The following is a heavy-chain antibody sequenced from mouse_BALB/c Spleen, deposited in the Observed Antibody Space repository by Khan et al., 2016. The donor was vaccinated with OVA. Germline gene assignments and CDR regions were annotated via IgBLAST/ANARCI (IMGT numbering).Heavy chain of an antibody. CDR1: GYTFTNYW. V-gene: IGHV1-69*02. J-gene: IGHJ3*01. D-gene: IGHD2-3*01. CDR3: NRGGVDGSSFAY. CDR2: IYPSDSYT. Sequence: QVQLQQSGTELVRPGASVKLSCKASGYTFTNYWINWVKQRPGQGLEWIGNIYPSDSYTNYHQKFKDKATLTVDKSSSTAYMQLSSPTSEDSAVFYRNRGGVDGSSFAYWGQGTLVTVSA.